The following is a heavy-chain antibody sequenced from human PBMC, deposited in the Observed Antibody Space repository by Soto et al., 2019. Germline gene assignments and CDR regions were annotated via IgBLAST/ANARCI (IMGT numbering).Heavy chain of an antibody. J-gene: IGHJ6*02. V-gene: IGHV4-34*01. CDR3: ARYRGYSYGSYYYGMDV. D-gene: IGHD5-18*01. CDR2: INHSGST. CDR1: GGSFSGYY. Sequence: SETLSLTCAVYGGSFSGYYWSWIRQPPGKGLEWIGEINHSGSTNYNPSLKSRVTISVDTSKNQFSLKLSSVTAAYTAVYYCARYRGYSYGSYYYGMDVWGQGTTVT.